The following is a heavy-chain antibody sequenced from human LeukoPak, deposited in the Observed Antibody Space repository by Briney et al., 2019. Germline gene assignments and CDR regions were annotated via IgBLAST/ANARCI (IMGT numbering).Heavy chain of an antibody. CDR3: VKDYQVGSSPAFGDS. D-gene: IGHD1-26*01. J-gene: IGHJ4*02. V-gene: IGHV3-23*01. Sequence: GGSLRLSCAASGFTFSSHAMSWVRQAPGKGLEWVSGLIENGVTTYYADSVKGRLTISRDNYRNTMYLQMNSLRAEDTAVYYCVKDYQVGSSPAFGDSWGQGTLVTVSS. CDR2: LIENGVTT. CDR1: GFTFSSHA.